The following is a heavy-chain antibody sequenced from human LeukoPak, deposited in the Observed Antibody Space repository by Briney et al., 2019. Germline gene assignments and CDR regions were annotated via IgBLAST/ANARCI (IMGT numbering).Heavy chain of an antibody. J-gene: IGHJ4*02. CDR1: GFTFSSYA. D-gene: IGHD2-2*01. Sequence: GGSLRLSCAASGFTFSSYAMHWVRQAPGKGLEYVSAISSNGDKTYYANSVKGRFTISRDNSKNTLYLQMGSLRAEDMAVYYCARDAGIVVLPALPDYWGQGTLVTVSS. CDR2: ISSNGDKT. CDR3: ARDAGIVVLPALPDY. V-gene: IGHV3-64*01.